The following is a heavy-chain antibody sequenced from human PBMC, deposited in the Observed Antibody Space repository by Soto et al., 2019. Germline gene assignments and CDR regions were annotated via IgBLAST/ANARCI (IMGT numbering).Heavy chain of an antibody. V-gene: IGHV1-46*01. CDR2: INPSGGST. D-gene: IGHD1-20*01. J-gene: IGHJ3*02. CDR1: GYTFTSYY. Sequence: ASVKVSCKASGYTFTSYYMHWVRQAPGQGLEWMGIINPSGGSTSYAQKFQGRVTMTRDTSTSTAYMELSSLRSEDTAVYYCARITINDAFDIWGQGTMVTVSS. CDR3: ARITINDAFDI.